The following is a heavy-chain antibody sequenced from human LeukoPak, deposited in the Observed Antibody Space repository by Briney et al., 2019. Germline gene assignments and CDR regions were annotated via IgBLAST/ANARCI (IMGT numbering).Heavy chain of an antibody. Sequence: ASVKVSCKASGCTFTGYYMHWVRQAPGQGLEWMGWINPNSGGTNYAQKFQGRVTMTRDTSISTAYMELSRLRSDDTAVYYCARTKGSGWSGGYYYGMDVWGQGTTVTVSS. CDR2: INPNSGGT. J-gene: IGHJ6*02. CDR3: ARTKGSGWSGGYYYGMDV. D-gene: IGHD6-19*01. V-gene: IGHV1-2*02. CDR1: GCTFTGYY.